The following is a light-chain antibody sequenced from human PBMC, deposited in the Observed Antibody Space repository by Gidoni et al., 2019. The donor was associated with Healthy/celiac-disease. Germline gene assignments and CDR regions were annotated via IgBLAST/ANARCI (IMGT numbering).Light chain of an antibody. J-gene: IGKJ1*01. V-gene: IGKV1-5*03. CDR2: KAS. Sequence: DSQMTQSPSTLSASVGDRVTITCRASQSISSWLAWYQQKPGKAPKLLIYKASSLESGVPSRFSGSGSGTEFTLTISSLQPDDFATSYCQQYNSYPWTFGQGTKVEIK. CDR3: QQYNSYPWT. CDR1: QSISSW.